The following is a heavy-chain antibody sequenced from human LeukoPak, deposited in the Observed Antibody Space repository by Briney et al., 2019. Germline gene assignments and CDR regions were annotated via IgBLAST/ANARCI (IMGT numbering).Heavy chain of an antibody. CDR1: GGSFSGYY. CDR2: INHSGST. D-gene: IGHD6-19*01. J-gene: IGHJ5*02. Sequence: SETLSLTCAVYGGSFSGYYWSWIRQPPGKGLEWIGEINHSGSTNYNPSLKSRVTISVDTSKNQFSLKLSSVTAADTAVYYCARGPGIAVADTNWFDPWGQGTLVTASS. V-gene: IGHV4-34*01. CDR3: ARGPGIAVADTNWFDP.